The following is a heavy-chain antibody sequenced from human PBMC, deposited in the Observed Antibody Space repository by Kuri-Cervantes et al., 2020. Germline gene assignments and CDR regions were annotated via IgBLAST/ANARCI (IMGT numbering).Heavy chain of an antibody. CDR1: GYTFTNYD. D-gene: IGHD2-2*01. CDR2: ISAYNGNT. V-gene: IGHV1-18*01. Sequence: ASVKVSCKASGYTFTNYDINWVRQAPGQGLEWMGWISAYNGNTNYAQKLQGRVTMTTDTSTSTAYMELRSLRSDDTAVYYCARIKGYCSSTSCAYNPRGDYWGQGTLVTVSS. J-gene: IGHJ4*02. CDR3: ARIKGYCSSTSCAYNPRGDY.